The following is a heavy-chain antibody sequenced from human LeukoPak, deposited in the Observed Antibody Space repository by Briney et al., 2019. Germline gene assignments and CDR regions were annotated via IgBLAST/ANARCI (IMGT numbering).Heavy chain of an antibody. D-gene: IGHD6-19*01. CDR3: AKDLRTVAGGFDS. Sequence: PGRSLRLSCAASGFTFDDYAMHWVRQAPGKGLEWVSGISWNSGNIGYADSVKGRFTISRDNAKNSQYLQMNSLRTEDTAFYYCAKDLRTVAGGFDSWGQGTLVTVSS. CDR1: GFTFDDYA. CDR2: ISWNSGNI. J-gene: IGHJ4*02. V-gene: IGHV3-9*01.